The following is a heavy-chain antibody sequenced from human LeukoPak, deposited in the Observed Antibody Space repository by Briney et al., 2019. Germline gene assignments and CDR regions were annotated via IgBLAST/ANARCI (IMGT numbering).Heavy chain of an antibody. CDR1: GYTFTGYY. CDR3: ARGESRDSYNPDY. J-gene: IGHJ4*02. D-gene: IGHD5-24*01. CDR2: INPNSGGT. Sequence: GSVKVSCKASGYTFTGYYMHWVRQAPGQGLEWMGWINPNSGGTNYAQKFQGRVTMTRDTSISTAYMELSRLRSDGTAVYYCARGESRDSYNPDYWRQGTLVTVSS. V-gene: IGHV1-2*02.